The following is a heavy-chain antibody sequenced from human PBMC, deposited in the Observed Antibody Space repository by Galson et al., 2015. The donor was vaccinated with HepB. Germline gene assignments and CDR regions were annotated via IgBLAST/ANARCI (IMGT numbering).Heavy chain of an antibody. Sequence: SLRLSCAASGFRFNNYAMTWVRQAPGKGLEWVSAISGSGGTTYDVDSLKGRFTISSDNSKNTLYLQMNSLRAEDTAVYYCAKGIHDYRNFEGYYFYGMDVWGQGTTVTVSS. CDR2: ISGSGGTT. D-gene: IGHD4-11*01. CDR1: GFRFNNYA. J-gene: IGHJ6*02. V-gene: IGHV3-23*01. CDR3: AKGIHDYRNFEGYYFYGMDV.